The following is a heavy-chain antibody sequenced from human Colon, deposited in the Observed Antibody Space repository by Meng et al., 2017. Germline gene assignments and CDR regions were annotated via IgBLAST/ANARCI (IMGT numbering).Heavy chain of an antibody. CDR3: ARQVGKYWYFDV. Sequence: QVQLQEVGPGLVKPSQTLSLTCTVSGATINSGGYFWTWIPQLPGKGLEWIGYIDDSGTTKYNPSLKNSLTISRDTSKNEFSLKLGSVTAADTAVYYCARQVGKYWYFDVWGRGTLVTVSS. CDR1: GATINSGGYF. D-gene: IGHD2-2*01. J-gene: IGHJ2*01. V-gene: IGHV4-31*01. CDR2: IDDSGTT.